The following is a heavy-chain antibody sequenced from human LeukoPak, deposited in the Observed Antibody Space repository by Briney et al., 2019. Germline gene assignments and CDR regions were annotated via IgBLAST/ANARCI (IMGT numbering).Heavy chain of an antibody. Sequence: PSETLSLTCNVSGGAMSTDYWNWIRQSPGKGLDWIGYMYYSGHTNYNPSLKSRVTISLDTSKNQFSLSLTSVTAADTAMYYCASGHCTDGVCFFDYWGLGTLVTVSS. J-gene: IGHJ4*02. V-gene: IGHV4-59*01. CDR1: GGAMSTDY. CDR2: MYYSGHT. D-gene: IGHD2-8*01. CDR3: ASGHCTDGVCFFDY.